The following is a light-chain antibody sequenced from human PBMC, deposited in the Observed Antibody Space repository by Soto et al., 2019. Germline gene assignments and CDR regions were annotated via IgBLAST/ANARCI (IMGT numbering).Light chain of an antibody. CDR2: SGS. CDR1: QSLLHSNGYNY. Sequence: DIVMTQSPLSLPVTPGEPASISCRSSQSLLHSNGYNYLDWYLQKPGQSPQLLIYSGSNRASGVPDRFSGSGSGTDFTLKISRVEAEDVGVYYCMQGTLWPRTFGQGTKLEIK. J-gene: IGKJ2*01. CDR3: MQGTLWPRT. V-gene: IGKV2-28*01.